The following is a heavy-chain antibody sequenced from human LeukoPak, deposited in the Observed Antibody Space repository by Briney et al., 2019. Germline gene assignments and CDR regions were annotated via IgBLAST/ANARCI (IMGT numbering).Heavy chain of an antibody. D-gene: IGHD3-22*01. CDR1: GGSISSYY. Sequence: SETLSLTCTVSGGSISSYYWSWIRQPPGKGLEWIGYMYYSGRTDYNPSFKSRVIISVDTSKNQLSLKLSSVTAADTAVYYCARGVPFHYDSSGYTLWYFDLWGRGTLVTVSS. V-gene: IGHV4-59*01. CDR3: ARGVPFHYDSSGYTLWYFDL. J-gene: IGHJ2*01. CDR2: MYYSGRT.